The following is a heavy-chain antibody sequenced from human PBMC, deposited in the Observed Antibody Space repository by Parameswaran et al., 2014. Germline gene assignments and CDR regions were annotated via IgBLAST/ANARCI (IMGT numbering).Heavy chain of an antibody. CDR3: AIPGYSSGLTQY. J-gene: IGHJ4*02. CDR2: IYTGGNT. D-gene: IGHD6-19*01. V-gene: IGHV3-53*01. Sequence: RWIRQPPGKGLEWVSVIYTGGNTYYTDSVKGRFSISRDNSNNTLYLQMNILRAEDTAVYYCAIPGYSSGLTQYWGQGTQVTVSS.